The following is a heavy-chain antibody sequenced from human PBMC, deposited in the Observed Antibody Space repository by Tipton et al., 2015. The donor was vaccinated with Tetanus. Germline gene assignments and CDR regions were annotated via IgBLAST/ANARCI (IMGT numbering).Heavy chain of an antibody. J-gene: IGHJ4*02. CDR1: GGSITSDNHY. CDR2: VYSTATT. CDR3: ARGEAYGDYPAMYFFDN. D-gene: IGHD4-17*01. Sequence: LRLSCAVSGGSITSDNHYWSWIRQPPGKGLEWIGYVYSTATTYYNPSLKSRVTISVDTSKNQFSLKLTSVTAADTAVYYCARGEAYGDYPAMYFFDNWGQGTLLTVSS. V-gene: IGHV4-30-4*08.